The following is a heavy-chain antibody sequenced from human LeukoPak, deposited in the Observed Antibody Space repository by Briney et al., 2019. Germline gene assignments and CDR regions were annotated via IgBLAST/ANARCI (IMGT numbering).Heavy chain of an antibody. CDR1: GFTFSSYA. CDR3: AKVAKGNIVVVTALDY. D-gene: IGHD2-21*02. J-gene: IGHJ4*02. CDR2: ISYDGSNK. Sequence: PGGSLRLSCAASGFTFSSYAMHWVRQAPGKGLEWVAIISYDGSNKFYADSVKGRFTISRDNSMNTLYLQMSSLGPEDTAMYYCAKVAKGNIVVVTALDYWGQGTPVTVSS. V-gene: IGHV3-30*18.